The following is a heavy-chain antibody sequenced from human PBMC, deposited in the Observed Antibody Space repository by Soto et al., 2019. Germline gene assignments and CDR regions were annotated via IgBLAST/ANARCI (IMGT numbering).Heavy chain of an antibody. V-gene: IGHV1-18*01. D-gene: IGHD6-19*01. J-gene: IGHJ4*02. CDR2: TTTYNGNT. CDR1: GYGFTAYG. Sequence: QVHLVQSGAELKKPGASVKVSCKTSGYGFTAYGITWVRQAPGQGFEWMGRTTTYNGNTKYAQKVQGRVTMTTDTSTSTAYMELRSLRFDDTAVYYCARDNGQWLVGWGQGTLVTVSS. CDR3: ARDNGQWLVG.